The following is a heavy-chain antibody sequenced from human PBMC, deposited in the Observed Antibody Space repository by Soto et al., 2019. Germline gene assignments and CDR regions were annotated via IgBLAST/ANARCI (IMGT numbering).Heavy chain of an antibody. CDR1: GGSFSSNS. Sequence: QVQLVQSGAEVKKPGSSVKVSCKVSGGSFSSNSISWVRQAPGQGLEWMGRIIPIIDTANYAQKFEGRVTITADKSTSTAYMELSSLRPEGTAVYYCARAMGISYGFSFWGQGTLVTVSS. D-gene: IGHD5-18*01. V-gene: IGHV1-69*08. CDR2: IIPIIDTA. J-gene: IGHJ4*02. CDR3: ARAMGISYGFSF.